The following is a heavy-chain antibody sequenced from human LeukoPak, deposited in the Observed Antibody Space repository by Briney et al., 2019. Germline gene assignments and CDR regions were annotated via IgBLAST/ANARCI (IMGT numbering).Heavy chain of an antibody. CDR3: ARDRTDSSTYSWFDP. D-gene: IGHD6-13*01. CDR2: INPSGGST. V-gene: IGHV1-46*01. CDR1: GYTFTSYY. J-gene: IGHJ5*02. Sequence: ASVKVPCKASGYTFTSYYMHWVRQAPGQGLEWMGIINPSGGSTSYAQKFQGRVTMTRDTSTSTIYMELSSLRSEDTAVYYCARDRTDSSTYSWFDPWGQGTLVTVSS.